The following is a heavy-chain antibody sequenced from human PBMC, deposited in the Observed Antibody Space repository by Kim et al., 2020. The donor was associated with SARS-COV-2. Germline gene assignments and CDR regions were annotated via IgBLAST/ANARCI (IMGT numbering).Heavy chain of an antibody. CDR3: AEVGGASAIDY. Sequence: GGSLSLSCAASGFTFSSYAMSWVRQAPGKGLEWVSAISGSGGSTYYADSVKGRFTSSRDNSKNPLYLQMNSLRAEDTAIYYCAEVGGASAIDYWGQGTLVTVS. J-gene: IGHJ4*02. CDR1: GFTFSSYA. V-gene: IGHV3-23*01. CDR2: ISGSGGST. D-gene: IGHD2-15*01.